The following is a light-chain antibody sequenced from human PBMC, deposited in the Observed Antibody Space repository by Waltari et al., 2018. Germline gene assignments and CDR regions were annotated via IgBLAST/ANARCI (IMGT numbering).Light chain of an antibody. CDR1: SGHSTNI. J-gene: IGLJ3*02. V-gene: IGLV4-69*01. CDR2: INSDGSN. Sequence: QLVLTQSPSASAPLGASVKLTCTLSSGHSTNIIAWLQPQPEKGPRYLMNINSDGSNNTGVGIPDRFSGSSSGADRYLTISSLQSEDEADYYCQTGGHGTWVFGGGTRLTVL. CDR3: QTGGHGTWV.